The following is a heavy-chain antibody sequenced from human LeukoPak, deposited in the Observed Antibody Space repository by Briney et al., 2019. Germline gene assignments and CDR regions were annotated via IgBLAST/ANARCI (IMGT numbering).Heavy chain of an antibody. J-gene: IGHJ4*02. D-gene: IGHD2-2*01. CDR3: AKSLTAVPRGY. CDR1: GFTFSSYG. CDR2: ISYDGSNQ. Sequence: PGRSLRLSCAASGFTFSSYGMHWVRQAPGKGLEWVAVISYDGSNQYYADSVKGRFTISRDNSKNTLYLQMNSLRAEDTAVYYCAKSLTAVPRGYWGQGTLVTVSS. V-gene: IGHV3-30*18.